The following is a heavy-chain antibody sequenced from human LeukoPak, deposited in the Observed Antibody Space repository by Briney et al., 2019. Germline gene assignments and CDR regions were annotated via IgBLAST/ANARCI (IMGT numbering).Heavy chain of an antibody. V-gene: IGHV1-46*01. Sequence: ASVKVSCKASGYAFTSYYMHWVRQAPGQGLEWMGIINPSGGSTRYAQKFQGRVTMTRDMSTSTVYMELSSLRSEDTAVYYCARADYGDYSDYWGQGTLVTVSS. J-gene: IGHJ4*02. CDR1: GYAFTSYY. D-gene: IGHD4-17*01. CDR2: INPSGGST. CDR3: ARADYGDYSDY.